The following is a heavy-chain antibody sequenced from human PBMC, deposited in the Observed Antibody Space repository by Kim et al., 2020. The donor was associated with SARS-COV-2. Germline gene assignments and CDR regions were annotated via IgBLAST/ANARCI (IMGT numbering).Heavy chain of an antibody. V-gene: IGHV7-4-1*02. D-gene: IGHD4-17*01. Sequence: AQGFTGRFVFSLDTSVSTAYLQISSLKAEDTAVYYCARGSATVTRNWFDPWGQGTLVTVSS. CDR3: ARGSATVTRNWFDP. J-gene: IGHJ5*02.